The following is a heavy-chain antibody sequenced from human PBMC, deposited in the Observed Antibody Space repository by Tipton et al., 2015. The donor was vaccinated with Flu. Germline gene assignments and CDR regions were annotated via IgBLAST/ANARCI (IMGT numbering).Heavy chain of an antibody. CDR2: TCYSGAA. V-gene: IGHV4-59*08. Sequence: TLSLTCNVSGDSIRSFYWTWIRQPPGKGLEWIGYTCYSGAAHYNPSLKSRVTISVDTSKNQFSLELSSVTAADTAVYHCGRHNYYYYAMDVWGQGTTFTVSS. J-gene: IGHJ6*02. CDR1: GDSIRSFY. CDR3: GRHNYYYYAMDV.